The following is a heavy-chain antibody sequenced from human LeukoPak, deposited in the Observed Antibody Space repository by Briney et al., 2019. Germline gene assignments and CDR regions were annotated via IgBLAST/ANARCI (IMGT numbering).Heavy chain of an antibody. CDR2: ISSSGCTI. D-gene: IGHD3-10*01. V-gene: IGHV3-21*04. J-gene: IGHJ4*01. Sequence: GGSLRLSCAASGFTFSNYAVNWVRQAPGKGLEWVSSISSSGCTIYYADSVKGRFTISRDHAKNALYLQMNRLRAEDTVVYHCARDSGSALDYWGQGTLVTVSS. CDR3: ARDSGSALDY. CDR1: GFTFSNYA.